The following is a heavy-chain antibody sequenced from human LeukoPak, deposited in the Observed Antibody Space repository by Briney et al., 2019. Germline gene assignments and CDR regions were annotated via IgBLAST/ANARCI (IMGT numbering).Heavy chain of an antibody. D-gene: IGHD6-19*01. CDR2: ISGSGGST. J-gene: IGHJ4*02. V-gene: IGHV3-23*01. Sequence: GGSLRLSCAASGFTFSTYSMNWVRQAPGKGLEWVSAISGSGGSTYYADSVKGRFTISRDNSKNTLYLQMNSLRAEDTAVYYCAKDSSSGWFYYFDYWGQGTLVTVSS. CDR1: GFTFSTYS. CDR3: AKDSSSGWFYYFDY.